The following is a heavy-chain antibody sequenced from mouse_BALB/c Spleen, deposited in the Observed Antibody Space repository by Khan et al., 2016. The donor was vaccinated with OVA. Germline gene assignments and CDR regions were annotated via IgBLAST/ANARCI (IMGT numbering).Heavy chain of an antibody. D-gene: IGHD2-3*01. CDR2: IHYTGTT. V-gene: IGHV3-1*02. Sequence: EVELVESGPDLVKPSQSLSLTCTVTGYSITSGYSWHWIRQFPGNKLEWMGYIHYTGTTNYNPSLKSRISFTRDTSKNQFFLQLKSVTTADTATYDRARWMGYYAMDYWGQGTSVTVSS. CDR1: GYSITSGYS. CDR3: ARWMGYYAMDY. J-gene: IGHJ4*01.